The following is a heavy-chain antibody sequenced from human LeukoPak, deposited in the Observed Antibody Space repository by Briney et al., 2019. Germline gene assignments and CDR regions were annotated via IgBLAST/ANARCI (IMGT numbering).Heavy chain of an antibody. J-gene: IGHJ4*02. CDR1: GGSFSGYY. V-gene: IGHV4-34*01. CDR3: ANGYDYVWGSYQR. Sequence: PSETLSLTCAVYGGSFSGYYWSWIRQSPGKGLEWIGEINQSGSTNYNPSLKSRVTISIDTSKNQFSLKLSSVTAADTAVYYCANGYDYVWGSYQRWGQGTLVTVSS. D-gene: IGHD3-16*02. CDR2: INQSGST.